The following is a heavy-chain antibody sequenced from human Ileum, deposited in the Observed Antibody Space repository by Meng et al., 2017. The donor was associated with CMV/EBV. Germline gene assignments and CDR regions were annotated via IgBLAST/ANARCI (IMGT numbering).Heavy chain of an antibody. Sequence: VQLVEPGGRVVQPGGSLSLSCAASGFTFSSYGIHWVRQAPGKGLKWVAFIRYDGSNKYYADSVKGRFTISRDNSKNTLYLQMSSLRVEDTAVYYCAKSYYGSGSYINFFDYWGRGTLVTVSS. CDR1: GFTFSSYG. CDR3: AKSYYGSGSYINFFDY. J-gene: IGHJ4*02. V-gene: IGHV3-30*02. D-gene: IGHD3-10*01. CDR2: IRYDGSNK.